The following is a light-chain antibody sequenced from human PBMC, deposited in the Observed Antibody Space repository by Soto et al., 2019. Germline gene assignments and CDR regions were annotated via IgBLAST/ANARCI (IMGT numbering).Light chain of an antibody. V-gene: IGKV3-15*01. Sequence: EMVMTQSPATLSVSPGERATLSCRASQSVSSDLAWYPQNPCQAPRLLIYGAYTRATGVPARFSGSGSGTDFTISISILRSEVSAIYPFQQDPSWRRAFGSRTKVESK. CDR1: QSVSSD. CDR2: GAY. CDR3: QQDPSWRRA. J-gene: IGKJ1*01.